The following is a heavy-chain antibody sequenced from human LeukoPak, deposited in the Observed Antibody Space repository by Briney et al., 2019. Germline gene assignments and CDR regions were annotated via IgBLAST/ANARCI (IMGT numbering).Heavy chain of an antibody. D-gene: IGHD2-15*01. J-gene: IGHJ5*02. V-gene: IGHV1-2*02. CDR1: GNTFSGYY. CDR2: INPNSGGT. Sequence: ASVKVSCKASGNTFSGYYIHWVRQAPGQGLEWMGWINPNSGGTNYAQKFQGRVTMTRDTSISTAYMELSRLRSDDTAVYYCARTVVAAADYIWFDPWGQGTLVTVSS. CDR3: ARTVVAAADYIWFDP.